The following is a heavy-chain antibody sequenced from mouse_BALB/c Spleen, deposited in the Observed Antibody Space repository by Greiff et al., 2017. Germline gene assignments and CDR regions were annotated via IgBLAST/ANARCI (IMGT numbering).Heavy chain of an antibody. CDR3: ARGCDY. V-gene: IGHV14-3*02. CDR1: GFNIKDTY. J-gene: IGHJ2*01. CDR2: IDPANGNT. D-gene: IGHD3-3*01. Sequence: EVMLVESGAELVKPGASVKLSCTASGFNIKDTYMHWVKQRPEQGLEWIGRIDPANGNTKYDPKFQGKATITADTSSNTAYLQLSSLTSEDTAVYYCARGCDYWGQGTTLTVSS.